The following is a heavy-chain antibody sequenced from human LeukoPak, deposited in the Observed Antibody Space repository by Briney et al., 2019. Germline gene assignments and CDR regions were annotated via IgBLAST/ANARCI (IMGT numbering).Heavy chain of an antibody. V-gene: IGHV1-2*02. Sequence: ASVQVSCKASGYTFTGYYMHGVRQAPGQGLEWMGWINPNSGGTNYAQKFQGRVTMTRDTSISTAYMELSRLRSDDTAVYYCARVPRDSSFEGDYWGQGTLVTVSS. CDR1: GYTFTGYY. CDR3: ARVPRDSSFEGDY. J-gene: IGHJ4*02. D-gene: IGHD6-6*01. CDR2: INPNSGGT.